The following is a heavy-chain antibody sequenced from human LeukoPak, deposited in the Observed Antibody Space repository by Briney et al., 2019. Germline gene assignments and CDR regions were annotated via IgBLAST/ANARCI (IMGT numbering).Heavy chain of an antibody. Sequence: GGSLRLSCAASGFTFSSNSMNWVRQAPGKGLEWVSYISSTGGTIYYADSMKGRFTISRDNAKNSLYLQMNSLRAEDTAVYYCARAPYYYDSSGYGYWGQGTLDTVSS. J-gene: IGHJ4*02. CDR1: GFTFSSNS. CDR3: ARAPYYYDSSGYGY. CDR2: ISSTGGTI. V-gene: IGHV3-48*04. D-gene: IGHD3-22*01.